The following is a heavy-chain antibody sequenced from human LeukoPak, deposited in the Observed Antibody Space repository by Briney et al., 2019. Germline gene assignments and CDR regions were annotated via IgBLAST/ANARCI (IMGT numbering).Heavy chain of an antibody. J-gene: IGHJ4*02. CDR1: GGTFSIYA. Sequence: ASVKVSCTASGGTFSIYAIGWVRQAPGQGLEWMGGIIPIFGTANYAPKFQGRVTITADESTSTAYMELSSLRSEDTAVYYCARDSPYYYGSGSPFDYWGQGTLVTVSS. CDR2: IIPIFGTA. D-gene: IGHD3-10*01. V-gene: IGHV1-69*01. CDR3: ARDSPYYYGSGSPFDY.